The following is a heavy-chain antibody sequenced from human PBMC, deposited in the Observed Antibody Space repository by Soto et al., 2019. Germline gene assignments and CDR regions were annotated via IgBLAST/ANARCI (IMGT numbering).Heavy chain of an antibody. Sequence: SETLSLTCTVSGGSISSGGYYWSWIRQHPGKGLEWIGYIYYSGSTYYNPSLKSRVTISVDTSKNQFSLKLSSVTAADTAVYYCATSMSHIVVVTASAFDIWGQGTMVTVSS. CDR3: ATSMSHIVVVTASAFDI. J-gene: IGHJ3*02. D-gene: IGHD2-21*02. CDR1: GGSISSGGYY. CDR2: IYYSGST. V-gene: IGHV4-31*03.